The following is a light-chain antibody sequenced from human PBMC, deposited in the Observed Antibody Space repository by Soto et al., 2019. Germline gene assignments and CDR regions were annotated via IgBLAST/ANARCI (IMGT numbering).Light chain of an antibody. CDR2: DVS. J-gene: IGLJ1*01. CDR1: SSDVGGYNY. CDR3: SSYTSSSLYV. Sequence: QSALTQPASVSGSPGQSITISCTETSSDVGGYNYVSWYQQLPGKAPKLMIYDVSDRPSGVSNRFSGSKSGNTASLTISGLQAEDEADYYCSSYTSSSLYVFGTGTKVTV. V-gene: IGLV2-14*01.